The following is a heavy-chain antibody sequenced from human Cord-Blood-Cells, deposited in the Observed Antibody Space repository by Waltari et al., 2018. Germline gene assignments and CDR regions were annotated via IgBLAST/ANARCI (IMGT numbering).Heavy chain of an antibody. Sequence: EVQLVESGGGLIQPGGSLRLSCAASGFTVSSNYMSWVRRAQGKGLEWVSVIYSGGSTYYADSVKGRFTISRDNSKNTLYLQMNSLRAEDTAVYYCARDSGYSSSWSFDYWGQGTLVTVSS. CDR2: IYSGGST. V-gene: IGHV3-53*01. CDR1: GFTVSSNY. D-gene: IGHD6-13*01. CDR3: ARDSGYSSSWSFDY. J-gene: IGHJ4*02.